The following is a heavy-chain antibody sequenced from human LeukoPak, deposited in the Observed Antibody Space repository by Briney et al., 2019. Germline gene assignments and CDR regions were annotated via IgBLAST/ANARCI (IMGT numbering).Heavy chain of an antibody. CDR3: ARRVGYCSGGSCYHLDY. CDR1: GYTFTSYD. J-gene: IGHJ4*02. Sequence: GASVKVSCKASGYTFTSYDINWVRQATGQGLEWMGWMNPNSGNTAYAQKFQGRVTMTRNTSISTAYMELSSLRSEDTAVYYCARRVGYCSGGSCYHLDYWGQGTLVTVSS. CDR2: MNPNSGNT. V-gene: IGHV1-8*01. D-gene: IGHD2-15*01.